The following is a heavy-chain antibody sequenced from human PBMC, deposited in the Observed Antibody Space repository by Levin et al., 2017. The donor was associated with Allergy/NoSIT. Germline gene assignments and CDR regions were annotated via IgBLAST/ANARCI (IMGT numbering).Heavy chain of an antibody. CDR3: AKTYSSGWFPFDP. D-gene: IGHD6-19*01. CDR1: GFTFSSYG. V-gene: IGHV3-30*18. Sequence: PGGSLRLSCAASGFTFSSYGMHWVRQAPGKGLEWVAVISYDGSNKYYADSVKGRFTISRDNSKNTLYLQMNSLRAEDTAVYYCAKTYSSGWFPFDPWGQGTLVTVSS. CDR2: ISYDGSNK. J-gene: IGHJ5*02.